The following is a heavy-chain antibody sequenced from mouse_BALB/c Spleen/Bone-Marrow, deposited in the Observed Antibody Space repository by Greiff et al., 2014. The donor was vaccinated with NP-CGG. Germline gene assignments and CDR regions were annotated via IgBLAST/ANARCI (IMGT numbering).Heavy chain of an antibody. CDR2: TYPYNGGTGGT. CDR3: ARELGGAY. Sequence: VQLQQSGPELVKPGASVKISCKASGYTFTDYNMHWVKQSHGKSLEWIGYTYPYNGGTGGTGYNQKFKSKAILTVDKSSSTAYMELRNLTSEDSAVYYCARELGGAYWGQGTLVTVSA. J-gene: IGHJ3*01. V-gene: IGHV1S29*02. CDR1: GYTFTDYN. D-gene: IGHD4-1*01.